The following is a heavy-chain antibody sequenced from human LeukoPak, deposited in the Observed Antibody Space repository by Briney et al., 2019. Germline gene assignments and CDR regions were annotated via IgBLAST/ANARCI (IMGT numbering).Heavy chain of an antibody. J-gene: IGHJ3*02. CDR2: INHSGST. D-gene: IGHD3-10*01. CDR1: GGSFSGYY. V-gene: IGHV4-34*01. CDR3: ARRIWFGELSLVDDAFDI. Sequence: SEILSLTCAVYGGSFSGYYWSWIRQHPGKGLEWIGEINHSGSTNYNPSLKSRVTISVDTSKNQFSLKLSSVTAADTAVYYCARRIWFGELSLVDDAFDIWGQGTMVTVSS.